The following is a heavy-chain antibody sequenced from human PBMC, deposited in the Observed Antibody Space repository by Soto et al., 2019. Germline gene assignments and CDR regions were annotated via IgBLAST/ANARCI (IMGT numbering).Heavy chain of an antibody. J-gene: IGHJ3*02. V-gene: IGHV3-48*02. Sequence: HPGGSLRLSCAASGFIYSSYSMNWVRQAPGKGLEWLSYMDIDGGIIDYADSVKGRFTISRDNAKNSLYLQMNSLRDEDTAVYYCARDHDYAFDIWGQGTMVTVSS. CDR1: GFIYSSYS. CDR3: ARDHDYAFDI. CDR2: MDIDGGII. D-gene: IGHD1-1*01.